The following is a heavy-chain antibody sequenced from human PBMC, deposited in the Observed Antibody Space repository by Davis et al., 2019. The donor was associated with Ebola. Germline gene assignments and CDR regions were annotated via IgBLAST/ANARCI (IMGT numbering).Heavy chain of an antibody. CDR3: ARGRAGRGYSASSH. D-gene: IGHD5-18*01. V-gene: IGHV3-21*01. CDR2: IGPSTTYI. CDR1: GFTFSGYT. J-gene: IGHJ4*02. Sequence: PGGSLRLSCTASGFTFSGYTMNWVRQAPGKGLAWVSYIGPSTTYIYYADSVRGRFTISRDNAKNSLYLQMNSLRAEDTAVYYGARGRAGRGYSASSHWGQGTLVTVSS.